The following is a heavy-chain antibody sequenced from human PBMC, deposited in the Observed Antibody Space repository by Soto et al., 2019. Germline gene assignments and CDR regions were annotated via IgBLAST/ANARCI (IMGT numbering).Heavy chain of an antibody. CDR1: GFSVSNNF. CDR2: IYSGGNT. Sequence: EVQLVESGGGLVQPGGSLRLSCAVSGFSVSNNFLSWVRQAPGKGLEWVSLIYSGGNTYHADSVKGRFTISRDNSKNTVYLQMNSLRAEDTAVYYCARDPGKNFIWGQGTMVTVSS. V-gene: IGHV3-66*01. CDR3: ARDPGKNFI. J-gene: IGHJ3*02.